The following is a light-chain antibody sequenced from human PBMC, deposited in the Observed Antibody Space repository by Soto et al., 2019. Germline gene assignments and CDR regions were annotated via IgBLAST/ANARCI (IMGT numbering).Light chain of an antibody. Sequence: DIQMTQSPSAMSASVGDRVTITCRASQGSSNYLAWFQQKPGTVPKRLIYGASTLQSGVPSRFSGSGSGTEFTLTISSLQPEDCATYFCLQHNIYPFTFGGGTKVEIK. V-gene: IGKV1-17*03. CDR1: QGSSNY. J-gene: IGKJ4*01. CDR3: LQHNIYPFT. CDR2: GAS.